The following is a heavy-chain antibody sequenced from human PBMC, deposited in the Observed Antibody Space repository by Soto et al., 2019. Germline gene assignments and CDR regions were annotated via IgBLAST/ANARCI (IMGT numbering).Heavy chain of an antibody. CDR3: ERLWYDGNSGAFDI. V-gene: IGHV1-18*01. J-gene: IGHJ3*02. CDR2: ISAYNGNT. D-gene: IGHD2-21*01. Sequence: QGQLVQSVGEVKKPGASLKVSCKASGYNFILHGISWVRQAPGQGLEWMGWISAYNGNTNYAQNFQDRVTMTTDPSTSTVNMELRSLRSDDTAVYYGERLWYDGNSGAFDIWGQGTKVTVSS. CDR1: GYNFILHG.